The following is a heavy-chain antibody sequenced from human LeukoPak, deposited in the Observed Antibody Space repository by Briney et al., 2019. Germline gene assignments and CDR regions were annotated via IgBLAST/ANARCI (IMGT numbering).Heavy chain of an antibody. Sequence: PGGSLRLSCAASGFTVSSNYMSWVRQAPGKGLEWVSVIYSGGSTYYADSVKGRFTISRDNSKNTLYLQMNSLRAEDTAVYYCARDHEHDSSGYYYGPWFDPWGQGTLVTVSS. CDR2: IYSGGST. CDR3: ARDHEHDSSGYYYGPWFDP. V-gene: IGHV3-53*01. D-gene: IGHD3-22*01. J-gene: IGHJ5*02. CDR1: GFTVSSNY.